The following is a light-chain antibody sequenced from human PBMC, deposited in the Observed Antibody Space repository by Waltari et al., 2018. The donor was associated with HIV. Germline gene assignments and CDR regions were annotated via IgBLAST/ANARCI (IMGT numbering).Light chain of an antibody. CDR1: QNISSY. Sequence: DIQMTQSLSSLSASVGDRVTITCRASQNISSYLSWYKQKPGKAPKVLIYAASSLQSGVPSRFSGSGAGTDFNISISSLQLEDFATYCCQQSYSTPRPFGQGTKVEIK. V-gene: IGKV1-39*01. CDR3: QQSYSTPRP. CDR2: AAS. J-gene: IGKJ1*01.